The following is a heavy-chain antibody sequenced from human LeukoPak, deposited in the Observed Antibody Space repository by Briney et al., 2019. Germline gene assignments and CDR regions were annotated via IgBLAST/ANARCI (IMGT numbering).Heavy chain of an antibody. J-gene: IGHJ4*02. V-gene: IGHV1-69*04. D-gene: IGHD2-15*01. CDR3: AREGYCSGGSCYPADY. CDR2: IIPILGIA. CDR1: GGTFSSYA. Sequence: SVKVPCKASGGTFSSYAISWVRQAPGQGLEWMGRIIPILGIANYAQKFQGRVTITADKSTSTAYMELSSLRSEDTAVYYCAREGYCSGGSCYPADYWGQGTLVTVSS.